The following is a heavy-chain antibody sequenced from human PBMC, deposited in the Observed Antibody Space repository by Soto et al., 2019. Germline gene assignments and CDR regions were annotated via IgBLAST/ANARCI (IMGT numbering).Heavy chain of an antibody. Sequence: ASVKVSCKASGYTFTTYYMHWVRRAPGQGLERMGMINPSGGRTSYAQKFQGRVTMTRDTSTRTIYMELSSLRFEDTAIYYCVRSAYNYANMDVWGQGATVT. D-gene: IGHD5-18*01. CDR2: INPSGGRT. J-gene: IGHJ6*02. V-gene: IGHV1-46*01. CDR3: VRSAYNYANMDV. CDR1: GYTFTTYY.